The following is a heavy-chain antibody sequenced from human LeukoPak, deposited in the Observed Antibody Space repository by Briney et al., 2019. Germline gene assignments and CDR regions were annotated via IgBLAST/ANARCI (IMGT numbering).Heavy chain of an antibody. CDR3: ASSGYYFGYESYFAY. V-gene: IGHV3-7*01. CDR1: GFSFSSYW. Sequence: GGSLRLSCAASGFSFSSYWMSWVRQAPGKGLEWVAIIKQDGSEKYYVDSVKGRFTISRDNAKNSLYLQMNSLRAEDTAVFYCASSGYYFGYESYFAYWGQGTLVTVSS. D-gene: IGHD3-22*01. J-gene: IGHJ4*02. CDR2: IKQDGSEK.